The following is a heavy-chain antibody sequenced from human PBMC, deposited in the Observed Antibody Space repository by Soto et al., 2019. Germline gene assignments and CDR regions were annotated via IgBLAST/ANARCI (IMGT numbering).Heavy chain of an antibody. Sequence: QVQLVESGGGVVQPGRSLRLSCAASGFTFSSYGMHWVRQAPGKGLEWVAVISYDGSNKYYADSVQGRFTISRDNFKNTLYLQMNSLRAEDTAVYYCAKVFLSGVEQWLFDPWGQGTLVTVSS. J-gene: IGHJ5*02. CDR1: GFTFSSYG. CDR3: AKVFLSGVEQWLFDP. D-gene: IGHD6-19*01. V-gene: IGHV3-30*18. CDR2: ISYDGSNK.